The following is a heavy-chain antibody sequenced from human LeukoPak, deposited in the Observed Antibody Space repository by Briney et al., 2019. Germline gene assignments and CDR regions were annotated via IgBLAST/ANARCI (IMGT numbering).Heavy chain of an antibody. V-gene: IGHV4-31*03. Sequence: SETLSLTCTVSGGSISSGGYYWSWIRQHPGKDLEWIVYIYYSGSTYYNPSLKSRVTISVDTSKNQFSLKLSSVTAADTAVYYCARGVLLATPIAVAGHYYYYGMDVWGQGTTVTVSS. CDR3: ARGVLLATPIAVAGHYYYYGMDV. CDR1: GGSISSGGYY. CDR2: IYYSGST. D-gene: IGHD6-19*01. J-gene: IGHJ6*02.